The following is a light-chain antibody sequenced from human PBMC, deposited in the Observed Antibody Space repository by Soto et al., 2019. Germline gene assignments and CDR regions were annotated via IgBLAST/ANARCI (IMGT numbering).Light chain of an antibody. CDR2: KAS. V-gene: IGKV1-5*03. Sequence: EIQMTQSPSTLSGPVGGRVTITCRASQTISSWLAWYQQKPGKAPKLLIYKASTLKSGVPSRFSGSGSGTEFTLTISSLQPGDFATYYCQHYNRYSEAFGQGTKVDI. CDR1: QTISSW. CDR3: QHYNRYSEA. J-gene: IGKJ1*01.